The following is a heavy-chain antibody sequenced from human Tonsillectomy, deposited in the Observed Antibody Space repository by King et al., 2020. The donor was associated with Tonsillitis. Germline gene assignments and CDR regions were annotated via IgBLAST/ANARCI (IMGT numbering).Heavy chain of an antibody. J-gene: IGHJ6*02. D-gene: IGHD2-15*01. V-gene: IGHV3-30*02. CDR3: AKDRECCSGGSCSYYYYYGMDV. CDR2: LRYDGSNK. CDR1: GFTFSKNG. Sequence: VQLVESGGGVVQPGGSLRLSCAASGFTFSKNGMHWVRQAPGKGLEWVAFLRYDGSNKYYADSVKGRFTISRDNSKNTLYLQMNSLRTEDTAVYYCAKDRECCSGGSCSYYYYYGMDVWGQGTTVTVSS.